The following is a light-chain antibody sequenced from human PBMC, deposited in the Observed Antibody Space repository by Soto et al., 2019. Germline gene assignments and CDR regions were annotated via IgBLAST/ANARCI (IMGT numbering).Light chain of an antibody. J-gene: IGKJ3*01. CDR3: QQAHSVPLT. CDR1: QDINRW. CDR2: SAS. V-gene: IGKV1-12*01. Sequence: DIQMTQSPSSVSASVGDRVTISCRARQDINRWLAWHQQKPGEAPNLLIFSASSLQSGVPSKFSGSGSGTDFTLTITNLQPEDVATYYCQQAHSVPLTFGPGTKVDLK.